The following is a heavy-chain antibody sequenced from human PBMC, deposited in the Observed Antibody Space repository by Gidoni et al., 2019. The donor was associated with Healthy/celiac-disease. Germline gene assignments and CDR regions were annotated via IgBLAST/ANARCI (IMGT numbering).Heavy chain of an antibody. CDR1: GFTFSTYA. V-gene: IGHV3-30-3*01. CDR2: ISYDGSNK. Sequence: QVQLLESGGGVVQPGRSLRLSCAASGFTFSTYAMHWVRPAPGKGLEWVAVISYDGSNKCYADSVKGRFTISRDNSKNTLYLQMNSLRAEDTAVYYCARDPTRETNWGIEPYYYYGMDVWGQGTTVTVSS. J-gene: IGHJ6*02. CDR3: ARDPTRETNWGIEPYYYYGMDV. D-gene: IGHD7-27*01.